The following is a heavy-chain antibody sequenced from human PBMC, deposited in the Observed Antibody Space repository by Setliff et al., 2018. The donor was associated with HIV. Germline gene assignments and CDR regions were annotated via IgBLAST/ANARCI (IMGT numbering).Heavy chain of an antibody. V-gene: IGHV3-21*01. CDR2: ISSSSTYI. Sequence: GESLKISCAASGFTFSNYDMNWVRQAPGKGLEWVSSISSSSTYIFYADSVKGRFTISRDNAKNSLYLQMSSLRAEDTAVYYCARGYDILTGTYWGQGTLVTVSS. CDR1: GFTFSNYD. J-gene: IGHJ4*02. CDR3: ARGYDILTGTY. D-gene: IGHD3-9*01.